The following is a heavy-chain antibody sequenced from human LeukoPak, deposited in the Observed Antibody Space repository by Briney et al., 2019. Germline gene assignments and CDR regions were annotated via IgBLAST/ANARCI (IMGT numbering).Heavy chain of an antibody. CDR3: ARGPRSGTNYYYYYMDV. CDR2: ISAYNGNT. CDR1: GYTFTSYG. D-gene: IGHD3-10*01. V-gene: IGHV1-18*01. Sequence: EASVKVSCKASGYTFTSYGISWVRQAPGQGLEWMGWISAYNGNTSYAQKFQGRVTMTRDTSTSTVYMELSSLRSEDTAVYYCARGPRSGTNYYYYYMDVWGKGTTVTISS. J-gene: IGHJ6*03.